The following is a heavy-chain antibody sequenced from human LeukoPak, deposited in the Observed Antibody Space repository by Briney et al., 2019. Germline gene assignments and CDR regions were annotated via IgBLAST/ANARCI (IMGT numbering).Heavy chain of an antibody. CDR3: ARSPGWSGYDYLYYHYYMDV. V-gene: IGHV4-38-2*02. J-gene: IGHJ6*03. CDR1: DYSISSGYY. D-gene: IGHD5-12*01. CDR2: LYSGSTHYNPSLGST. Sequence: PSETLSLTCSVSDYSISSGYYWGWIRQPPGKGLEWIGSLYSGSTHYNPSLGSTYYNPSLNSRVTISLDTSYNQFSLKLISVTAADTAVYYCARSPGWSGYDYLYYHYYMDVWGKGTTVTVSS.